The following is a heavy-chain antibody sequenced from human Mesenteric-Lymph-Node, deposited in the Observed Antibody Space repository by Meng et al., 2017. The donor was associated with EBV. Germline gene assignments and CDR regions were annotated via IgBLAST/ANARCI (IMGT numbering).Heavy chain of an antibody. D-gene: IGHD4-11*01. Sequence: QRQRQRSAPGLVNPSETLSPTCTVSGGSIRNGNYYWGWIRQPPGKGLEWIGSIHYTETNYRSPSLKSRVTIFVDTSKNQLSLKLTSVTAADTAVYYCARHGYSNYLNWFDSWGQGTLVTVSS. CDR1: GGSIRNGNYY. CDR3: ARHGYSNYLNWFDS. J-gene: IGHJ5*01. V-gene: IGHV4-39*01. CDR2: IHYTETN.